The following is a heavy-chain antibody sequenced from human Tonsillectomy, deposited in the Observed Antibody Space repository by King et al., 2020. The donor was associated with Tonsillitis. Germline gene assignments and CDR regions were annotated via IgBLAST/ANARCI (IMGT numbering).Heavy chain of an antibody. V-gene: IGHV3-43*01. Sequence: VQLVESGGVVVQPGGSLRLSCAASGFTFDDYTMHWVRQAPGKGLEWVSLITWDGGSTFYADSVKGRFTISRDNSKNSLSLQMYSLRPEDTALYYCATERLQYFDYWGQGTLVTVSS. CDR1: GFTFDDYT. J-gene: IGHJ4*02. D-gene: IGHD4-11*01. CDR2: ITWDGGST. CDR3: ATERLQYFDY.